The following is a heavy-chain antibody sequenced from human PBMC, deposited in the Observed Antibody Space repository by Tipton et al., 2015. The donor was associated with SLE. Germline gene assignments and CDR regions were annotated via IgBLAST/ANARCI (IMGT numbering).Heavy chain of an antibody. CDR3: GRARVGMGYVFDL. CDR2: FYHSANT. J-gene: IGHJ3*01. V-gene: IGHV4-38-2*02. CDR1: RYSISSGYY. D-gene: IGHD5-24*01. Sequence: TLSLTCIVSRYSISSGYYWGWMRQAPGKELEWIGSFYHSANTYYNPSLTSRVTISADTSKNQFSLRLTSVTAADTALYYCGRARVGMGYVFDLWGQGTMATVSS.